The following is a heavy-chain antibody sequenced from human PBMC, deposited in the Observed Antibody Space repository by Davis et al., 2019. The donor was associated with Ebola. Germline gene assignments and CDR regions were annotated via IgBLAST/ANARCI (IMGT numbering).Heavy chain of an antibody. D-gene: IGHD3-3*01. Sequence: ASVQVSCKASGYTFTSYYMHWVRQAPGQGLEWMGIINPSGGSTSYAQKFQGRVTMTRDTSTSTVYMELSSLRSEDTAVYYCARAFWSGYHYYYMDVWGKGTTVTVSS. CDR3: ARAFWSGYHYYYMDV. CDR1: GYTFTSYY. CDR2: INPSGGST. J-gene: IGHJ6*03. V-gene: IGHV1-46*01.